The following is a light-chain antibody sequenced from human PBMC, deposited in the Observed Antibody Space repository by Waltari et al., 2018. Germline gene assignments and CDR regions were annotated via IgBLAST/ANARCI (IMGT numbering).Light chain of an antibody. J-gene: IGKJ1*01. CDR3: QKSSSTPPWT. V-gene: IGKV1-39*01. Sequence: DIQMTQSPSSLSASVGDRVTITCRASQSISIYLNWYQQKPGKAPKLLIYAASSLQSGVPSRFSGSGSGTDFTLTISSLQLEDFATYYCQKSSSTPPWTFGQGTKVEIK. CDR2: AAS. CDR1: QSISIY.